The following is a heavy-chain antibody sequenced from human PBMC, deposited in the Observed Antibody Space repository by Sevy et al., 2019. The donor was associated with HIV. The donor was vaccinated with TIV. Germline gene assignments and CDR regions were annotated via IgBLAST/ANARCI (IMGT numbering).Heavy chain of an antibody. CDR1: GGSISSGTYY. Sequence: SETLSLTCTVSGGSISSGTYYWNWMRQPAGKGLEWIGRIYTSGSSDYSPSLKSRVTMSIDTSKNQFSLKLSSLTAADTAVYYCARATPGVTSTSGAFDPWGQGTLVTVSS. J-gene: IGHJ5*02. CDR3: ARATPGVTSTSGAFDP. D-gene: IGHD7-27*01. CDR2: IYTSGSS. V-gene: IGHV4-61*02.